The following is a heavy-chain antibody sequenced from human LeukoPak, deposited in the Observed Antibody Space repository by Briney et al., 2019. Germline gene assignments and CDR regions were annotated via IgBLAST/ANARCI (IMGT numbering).Heavy chain of an antibody. Sequence: GGSLRLSCAASAFTFSSYPMHWVRQAPGKGLEGVAVISYDGSNKYYADSVKGRFTISRDNSKNTLYLQMNSLRAEDTAVYYCARGGGSGSYYYFDYWVQGTLVTVSS. V-gene: IGHV3-30-3*01. J-gene: IGHJ4*02. CDR2: ISYDGSNK. CDR1: AFTFSSYP. CDR3: ARGGGSGSYYYFDY. D-gene: IGHD3-10*01.